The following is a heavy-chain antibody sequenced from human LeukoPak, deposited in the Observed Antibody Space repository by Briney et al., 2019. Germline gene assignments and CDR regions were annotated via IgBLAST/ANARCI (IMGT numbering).Heavy chain of an antibody. V-gene: IGHV3-23*01. J-gene: IGHJ5*02. Sequence: VGSLRLSCAASGFTFSSYAMSWVRQAPGKGLEWVSGISGSGGSTYYADSVKGRFTISRDNSKNTLYLQMNSLRAEDTAVYYCAKVPIRGYIIATFNSFDPWGQGTLVTVSS. CDR3: AKVPIRGYIIATFNSFDP. CDR1: GFTFSSYA. CDR2: ISGSGGST. D-gene: IGHD5-18*01.